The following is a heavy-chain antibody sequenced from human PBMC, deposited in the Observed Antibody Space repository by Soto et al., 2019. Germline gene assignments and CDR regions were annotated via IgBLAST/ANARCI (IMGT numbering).Heavy chain of an antibody. D-gene: IGHD2-21*01. V-gene: IGHV3-30-3*01. CDR3: AVMAGLVVSDDFGLDV. CDR1: GFSFSDYS. CDR2: ISYDGDKK. Sequence: HLVESGGGVVQPGRSLRLSCVGSGFSFSDYSIHWVRQAPGKGLEWVAFISYDGDKKFFADSVKGRFNISRDNAKNTVSLHMSSLRPEDTAVFHCAVMAGLVVSDDFGLDVWGQGTTVTVSS. J-gene: IGHJ6*02.